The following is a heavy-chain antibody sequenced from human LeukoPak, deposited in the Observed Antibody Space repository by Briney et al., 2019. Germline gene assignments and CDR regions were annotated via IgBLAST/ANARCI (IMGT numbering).Heavy chain of an antibody. J-gene: IGHJ3*02. V-gene: IGHV4-34*01. D-gene: IGHD5-18*01. CDR3: ARDVDTGAFDI. CDR2: INHSGST. Sequence: PSETLSFTCAVYGGSFSGYYWSWIRQPPGKGLEWIGEINHSGSTNYNPSLKSRVAISVDTSKNQFSLKLCSVTAADTAVYYCARDVDTGAFDIWGQGTMVTVSS. CDR1: GGSFSGYY.